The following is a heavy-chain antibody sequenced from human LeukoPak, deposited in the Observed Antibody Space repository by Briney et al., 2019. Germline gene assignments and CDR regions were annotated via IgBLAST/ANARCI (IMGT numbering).Heavy chain of an antibody. CDR2: IRSKAYGGTT. J-gene: IGHJ4*02. Sequence: GGSLRLSCTASGFTFGDYVMSWFRQAPGKGLEWVGFIRSKAYGGTTEYAASVKGRFTISRDDSKSIAYLQMNSLKTEDTAVYYCTRDGRKSIAARPGYFDYWGQGTLVTVSS. V-gene: IGHV3-49*03. CDR1: GFTFGDYV. CDR3: TRDGRKSIAARPGYFDY. D-gene: IGHD6-6*01.